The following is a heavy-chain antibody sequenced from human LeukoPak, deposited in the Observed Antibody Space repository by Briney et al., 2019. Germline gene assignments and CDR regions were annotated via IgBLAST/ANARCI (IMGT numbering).Heavy chain of an antibody. CDR3: ARGLAVSSSWYGRWFDP. CDR1: GGSISSYY. Sequence: SETLSLTCTVSGGSISSYYWSWIRQPPGKGLEWIGYIYYSGSTNYNPSLKSRATISVDTPKNQFSLKLSSVTAADTAVYYCARGLAVSSSWYGRWFDPWGQGTLVTVSS. CDR2: IYYSGST. J-gene: IGHJ5*02. D-gene: IGHD6-13*01. V-gene: IGHV4-59*08.